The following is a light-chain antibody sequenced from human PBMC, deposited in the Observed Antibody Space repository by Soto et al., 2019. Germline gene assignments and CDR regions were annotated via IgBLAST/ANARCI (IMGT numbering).Light chain of an antibody. J-gene: IGLJ2*01. CDR1: SSNIGAGYD. CDR2: GNS. V-gene: IGLV1-40*01. Sequence: QLVLTQTPSVSGAPGQRVTIACTGSSSNIGAGYDVHWYQQLPGTAPKLLIYGNSNRPSGVPDRFSGSKSGTSASLAITGLQAEVEADYYCQSYDSSLSAYVVFGGGTKLTVL. CDR3: QSYDSSLSAYVV.